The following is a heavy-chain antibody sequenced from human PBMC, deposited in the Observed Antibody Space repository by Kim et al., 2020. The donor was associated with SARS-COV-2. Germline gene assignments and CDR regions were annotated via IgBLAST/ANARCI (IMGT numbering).Heavy chain of an antibody. CDR3: AKAGVVVVAASDY. D-gene: IGHD2-15*01. V-gene: IGHV3-23*01. Sequence: YSAAGQGRFTSSRDNSKNTLYLQMNSLRAEDTAVYYCAKAGVVVVAASDYWGQGTLVTVSS. J-gene: IGHJ4*02.